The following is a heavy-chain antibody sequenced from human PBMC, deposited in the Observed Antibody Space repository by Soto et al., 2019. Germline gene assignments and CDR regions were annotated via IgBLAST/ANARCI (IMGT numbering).Heavy chain of an antibody. CDR3: AKQGGLPLPISPFDY. D-gene: IGHD2-15*01. Sequence: GGSLRLSCAASEFTFSGYAMSWVRQAPGKGLEWVSGFSVIGGNTYYADSVRGRFTISRDNSKNTLYLQMNSLRAEDTAVYYCAKQGGLPLPISPFDYWGRGTLVTVSS. CDR2: FSVIGGNT. J-gene: IGHJ4*02. CDR1: EFTFSGYA. V-gene: IGHV3-23*01.